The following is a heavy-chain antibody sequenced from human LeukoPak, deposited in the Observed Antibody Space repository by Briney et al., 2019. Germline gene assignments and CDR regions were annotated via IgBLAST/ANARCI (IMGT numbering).Heavy chain of an antibody. J-gene: IGHJ4*02. CDR2: IYYSGST. Sequence: SETLSLTCTVSGGSISSYYWSWIRQPPGKGLEWIGYIYYSGSTNYNPSLKSRVTISVDTSKNQFSLKLSSVTAADTAVYYCASSNPYYYDSSGYSDRSFDYWGQGTLVTVSS. D-gene: IGHD3-22*01. CDR3: ASSNPYYYDSSGYSDRSFDY. V-gene: IGHV4-59*08. CDR1: GGSISSYY.